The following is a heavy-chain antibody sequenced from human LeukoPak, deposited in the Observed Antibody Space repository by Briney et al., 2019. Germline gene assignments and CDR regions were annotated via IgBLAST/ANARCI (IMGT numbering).Heavy chain of an antibody. D-gene: IGHD2-15*01. CDR2: TYYRSKWYN. CDR1: GDSVSSNSAA. Sequence: SQTLSLTCAISGDSVSSNSAAWNWIRQSPSRGLEWLGRTYYRSKWYNDYAVSVKSRITINPDTSKNQFSLQLSSVTPEDTAVYYCARGDYCSGGSCYSDGSHNWFDPWGQGTLVTVSS. CDR3: ARGDYCSGGSCYSDGSHNWFDP. J-gene: IGHJ5*02. V-gene: IGHV6-1*01.